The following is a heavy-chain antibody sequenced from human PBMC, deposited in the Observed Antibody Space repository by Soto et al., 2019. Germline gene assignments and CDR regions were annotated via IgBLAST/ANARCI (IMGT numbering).Heavy chain of an antibody. CDR3: AKPSGIPCTVTTYWYFDL. D-gene: IGHD4-17*01. Sequence: EVQLLESGGGLVQPGGSLRLSCAASGFTFSSYAMSWVRQAPGKGLEWVSAIRYSGDTTYYTDSVKGRFTISRDNSQNTLYLQMNSLRAEDTDVYYCAKPSGIPCTVTTYWYFDLWGRGTLVTVSS. J-gene: IGHJ2*01. CDR1: GFTFSSYA. V-gene: IGHV3-23*01. CDR2: IRYSGDTT.